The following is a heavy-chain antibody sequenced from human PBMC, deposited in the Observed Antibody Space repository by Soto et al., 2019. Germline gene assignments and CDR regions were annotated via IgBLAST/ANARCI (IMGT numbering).Heavy chain of an antibody. Sequence: GGSLRLSCAGSGYTFNARGMHWVRQAPGKGLEWVAFIWHDASHEYYADSVKGRFTISRDNSKNTVDLQMDSLRAEDTAIYYCATDPRGTDYWGQGTQVTVSS. J-gene: IGHJ4*02. CDR3: ATDPRGTDY. V-gene: IGHV3-30*02. CDR2: IWHDASHE. CDR1: GYTFNARG.